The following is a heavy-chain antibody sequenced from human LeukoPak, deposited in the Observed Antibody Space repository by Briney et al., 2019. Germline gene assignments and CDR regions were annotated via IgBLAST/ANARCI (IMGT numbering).Heavy chain of an antibody. Sequence: PSQTLSLTCTVSGGSISSGGYYWSWIRQHPGKGLEWIGYIYYSGSTYYNPSLKSRVTISVDTSKNQFSLKLSSVTAADTAVYYCARGIGYFDWLLGGPFFDYWGQGTLVTVSS. D-gene: IGHD3-9*01. CDR3: ARGIGYFDWLLGGPFFDY. CDR1: GGSISSGGYY. CDR2: IYYSGST. J-gene: IGHJ4*02. V-gene: IGHV4-31*03.